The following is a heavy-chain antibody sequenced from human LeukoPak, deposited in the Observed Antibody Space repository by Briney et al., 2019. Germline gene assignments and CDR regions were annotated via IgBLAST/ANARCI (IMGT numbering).Heavy chain of an antibody. CDR1: GGSFSGYY. CDR2: INHSGST. J-gene: IGHJ4*02. V-gene: IGHV4-34*01. CDR3: ARTVVVVITAPGLFFDY. D-gene: IGHD3-22*01. Sequence: SETLSLTCAVYGGSFSGYYWSWIRQPPGKGLEWIGEINHSGSTNYNPSLKSRVTISVDTSKNQFSLKLSSVTAADTAVYYCARTVVVVITAPGLFFDYWGQGTLVTVSS.